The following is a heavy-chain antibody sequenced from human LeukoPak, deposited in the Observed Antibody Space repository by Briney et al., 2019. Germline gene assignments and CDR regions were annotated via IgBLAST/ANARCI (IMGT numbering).Heavy chain of an antibody. Sequence: GGSLRLSCAASGFTFSSYSMNWVRQAPGKGLEWVSTISGSGTITYYADSVRGRFTISRDYSTNTLYLQMSSLRAEDTAIYYCAYLGLSSDWNDVPGPQIDYWGQGTPVIVSS. CDR1: GFTFSSYS. CDR3: AYLGLSSDWNDVPGPQIDY. CDR2: ISGSGTIT. J-gene: IGHJ4*02. V-gene: IGHV3-23*01. D-gene: IGHD1-1*01.